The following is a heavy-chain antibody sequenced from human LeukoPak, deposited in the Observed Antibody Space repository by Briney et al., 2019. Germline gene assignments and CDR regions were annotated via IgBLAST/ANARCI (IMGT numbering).Heavy chain of an antibody. CDR1: GFTSSSYW. V-gene: IGHV3-7*03. Sequence: PGGSLRLSCAASGFTSSSYWMSWVRQAPGKGLEWVANIKQDGSEKYYVDSVKGRFTISRDNAKNSLYLQMNSLRAEDTAVYYCARGSDSSGYYYVGDIDYWGQGTLVTVSS. CDR2: IKQDGSEK. D-gene: IGHD3-22*01. J-gene: IGHJ4*02. CDR3: ARGSDSSGYYYVGDIDY.